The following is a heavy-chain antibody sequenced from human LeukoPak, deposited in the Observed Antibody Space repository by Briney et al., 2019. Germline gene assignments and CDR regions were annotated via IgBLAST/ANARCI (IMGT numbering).Heavy chain of an antibody. Sequence: ASVKVSCKVSGYTLTELSMHWVRQAPGKGLEWMGGFDPEDGETIYAQQFQGRVTMTEDTSTDTAYMELSSLRSEDTAVYYCATRSMHYYDSSGYYYWGQGTLVTVSS. D-gene: IGHD3-22*01. CDR2: FDPEDGET. V-gene: IGHV1-24*01. CDR3: ATRSMHYYDSSGYYY. CDR1: GYTLTELS. J-gene: IGHJ4*02.